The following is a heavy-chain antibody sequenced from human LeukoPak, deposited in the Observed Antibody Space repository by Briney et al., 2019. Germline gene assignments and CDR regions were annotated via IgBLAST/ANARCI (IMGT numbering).Heavy chain of an antibody. CDR2: ISYDGSNK. CDR1: GFTFSSYA. J-gene: IGHJ4*02. CDR3: ARDPPRVYCSGGSCYSYYFDY. D-gene: IGHD2-15*01. Sequence: SGGSLRLSCAASGFTFSSYAMHWVRQAPGKGLEWVAVISYDGSNKSYADSVKGRFTISRDNSKNTLYLQMNCLRAEDTAVYYCARDPPRVYCSGGSCYSYYFDYWGQGTLVTVSS. V-gene: IGHV3-30-3*01.